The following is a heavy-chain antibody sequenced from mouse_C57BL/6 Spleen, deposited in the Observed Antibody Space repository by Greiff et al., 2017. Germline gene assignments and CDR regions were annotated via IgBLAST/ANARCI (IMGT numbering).Heavy chain of an antibody. V-gene: IGHV1-52*01. D-gene: IGHD1-3*01. Sequence: QVQLKQPGAELVRPGSSVKLSCKASGYTFTSYWMHWVKQRPIQGLEWIGNIDPSDSETHYNQKFKDKATLTVDKSSSTAYMQLSSLTSEDSAVYYCARDKDLVDYWGQGTTLTVSS. CDR3: ARDKDLVDY. CDR1: GYTFTSYW. J-gene: IGHJ2*01. CDR2: IDPSDSET.